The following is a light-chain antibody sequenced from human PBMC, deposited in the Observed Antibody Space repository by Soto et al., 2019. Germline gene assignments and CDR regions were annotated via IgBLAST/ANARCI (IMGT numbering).Light chain of an antibody. V-gene: IGKV3-15*01. CDR1: QSVSSN. CDR3: QQYNNWPRGT. CDR2: GAS. J-gene: IGKJ2*02. Sequence: EIVMTQSPATLSVSPGERATLSCRASQSVSSNLAWYQQKPGQAPRLLIYGASTRATGIPARFSGSGSGTAFTLTISRLKSEDFAVYYCQQYNNWPRGTFGQGTKLEIK.